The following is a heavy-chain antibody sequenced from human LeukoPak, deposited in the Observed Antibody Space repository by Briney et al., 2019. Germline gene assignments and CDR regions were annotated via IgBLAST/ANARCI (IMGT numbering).Heavy chain of an antibody. CDR3: ATGASTARGPFDI. CDR2: ISGSSNNI. Sequence: PGGSLRLSCAASGFTFSTTNLNWVRQAPGKGLEWVSHISGSSNNIYYADSVKGRFTISRDNAKNLLYLQMNSLRADDTAVYYCATGASTARGPFDIWGQGTMVTVSS. J-gene: IGHJ3*02. CDR1: GFTFSTTN. D-gene: IGHD6-6*01. V-gene: IGHV3-48*01.